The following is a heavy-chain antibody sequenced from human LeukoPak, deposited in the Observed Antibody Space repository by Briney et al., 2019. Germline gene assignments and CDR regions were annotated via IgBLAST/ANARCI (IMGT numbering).Heavy chain of an antibody. J-gene: IGHJ5*02. CDR2: IYTSGSA. CDR1: GGSICRGSYY. Sequence: SQTLSVTFTVSGGSICRGSYYWSWIRQPPAKRLAWIGRIYTSGSANYNPSLKSRVTISVDTSKNQFSLKLSSVTAADAAVYYCARDAGGYSYGRGYNWFDPWGQGTLVTVSS. D-gene: IGHD5-18*01. V-gene: IGHV4-61*02. CDR3: ARDAGGYSYGRGYNWFDP.